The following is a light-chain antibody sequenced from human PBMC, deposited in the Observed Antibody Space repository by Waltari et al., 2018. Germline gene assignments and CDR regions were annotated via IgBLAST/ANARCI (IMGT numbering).Light chain of an antibody. J-gene: IGKJ1*01. CDR3: MQALQTPPT. V-gene: IGKV2-28*01. CDR2: LGS. Sequence: DIVMTQSPLSLPVTPGEPAPISCRVGHSLLLSNGYNYLDWYLQTPGQSPQLLIYLGSNRASGVPDRFSGSGSGTDFTLKISRVEAEDVGVYYCMQALQTPPTFGQGTKVEIK. CDR1: HSLLLSNGYNY.